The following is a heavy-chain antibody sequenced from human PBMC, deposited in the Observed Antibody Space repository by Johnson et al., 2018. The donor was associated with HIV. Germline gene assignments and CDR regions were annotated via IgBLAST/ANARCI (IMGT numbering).Heavy chain of an antibody. D-gene: IGHD2-8*01. Sequence: QVLLVESGGGVVQPGRSLRLSCAASGFTFSSYAMHWVRQAPGKGLEWVAVISYDGSKKYYADSVKGRFTISRDNAKNTLYLQMNSLRAEDTAVYYCARGKYFTHGVCYTKGAFDSWGQVTMVTVSS. CDR1: GFTFSSYA. V-gene: IGHV3-30*04. CDR2: ISYDGSKK. CDR3: ARGKYFTHGVCYTKGAFDS. J-gene: IGHJ3*02.